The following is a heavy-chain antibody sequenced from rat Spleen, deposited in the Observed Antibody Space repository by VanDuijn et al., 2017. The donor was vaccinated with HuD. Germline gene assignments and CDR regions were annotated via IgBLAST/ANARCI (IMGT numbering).Heavy chain of an antibody. Sequence: EVQLVESGGGLVQPGRSRKLSCAASGFTFSNFDMAWVRQAPTRGLEWVASISPSGGITYYRDSVKGRFTVSRDNAKSTLYLQMDSLRSEDTATYYCARHDGSYYWYNWFAYWVQGTLVTVSS. V-gene: IGHV5-25*01. CDR1: GFTFSNFD. CDR3: ARHDGSYYWYNWFAY. J-gene: IGHJ3*01. D-gene: IGHD1-12*02. CDR2: ISPSGGIT.